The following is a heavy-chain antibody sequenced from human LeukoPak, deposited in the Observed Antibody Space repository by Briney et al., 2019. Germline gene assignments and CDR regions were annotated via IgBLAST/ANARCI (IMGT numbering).Heavy chain of an antibody. CDR1: GFPFNSFW. CDR2: MNEYSTTI. CDR3: ARGGVNPVDH. J-gene: IGHJ4*02. V-gene: IGHV3-74*01. D-gene: IGHD1-14*01. Sequence: GGSLRLSCAASGFPFNSFWMHWVRHAPGKGLVWVSDMNEYSTTIRYADSVKGRFTISRDNTKSILYLQMNNLRAEDTAMYFCARGGVNPVDHWGQGTLVTVSS.